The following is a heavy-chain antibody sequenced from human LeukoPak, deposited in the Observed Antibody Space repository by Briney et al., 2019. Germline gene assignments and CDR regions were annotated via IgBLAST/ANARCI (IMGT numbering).Heavy chain of an antibody. Sequence: PGGSLRLSCAASGFTFSSYSMNWVRQAPGKGLEWVSSISSSSSYIYYADSVKGRFTISRDNAKNSLYLQMNSLRAEDTALYYCARDTSVYSGSYGAFDIWGQGTMVTVSS. D-gene: IGHD1-26*01. V-gene: IGHV3-21*04. J-gene: IGHJ3*02. CDR1: GFTFSSYS. CDR2: ISSSSSYI. CDR3: ARDTSVYSGSYGAFDI.